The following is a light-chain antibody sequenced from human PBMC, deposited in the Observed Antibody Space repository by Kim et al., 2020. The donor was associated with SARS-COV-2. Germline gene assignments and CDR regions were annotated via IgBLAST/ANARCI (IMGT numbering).Light chain of an antibody. V-gene: IGLV3-21*04. Sequence: QGETARFTCGGNNIGSKSVDWYQQNPGKAPVLVIYYDSDRPSGIPERFSGSNSGNTATLTISRVEAGDEADYYCQVWDSSSDHRVFGGGTQLTVL. CDR2: YDS. J-gene: IGLJ3*02. CDR3: QVWDSSSDHRV. CDR1: NIGSKS.